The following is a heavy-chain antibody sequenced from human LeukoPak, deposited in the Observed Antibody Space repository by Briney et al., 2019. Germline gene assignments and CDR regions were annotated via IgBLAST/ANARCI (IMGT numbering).Heavy chain of an antibody. D-gene: IGHD1-1*01. CDR1: GDSVFSNSAA. J-gene: IGHJ6*02. CDR2: TYYRSKWYN. Sequence: SQTLSLTCAISGDSVFSNSAAWNWIRQSPSRGLEWLGRTYYRSKWYNDYAVSVKSRITINPDTSKNQFSLQLNSVTPEDTAVYYCARDEYNWNDFYYYGMDVWGQGTTVTVSS. V-gene: IGHV6-1*01. CDR3: ARDEYNWNDFYYYGMDV.